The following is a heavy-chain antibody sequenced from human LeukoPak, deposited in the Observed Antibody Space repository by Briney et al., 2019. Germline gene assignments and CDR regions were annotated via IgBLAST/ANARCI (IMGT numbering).Heavy chain of an antibody. CDR3: ASWCSGGNCCPKDY. Sequence: SQTLSLTCAVYAGSLSVHYWSCSRQPPGKGLEWIGEIKPSGRHNYNRSLKRRVPISVDTSQKQLSLKLSSVTLADTAVYYCASWCSGGNCCPKDYWGQGTLVTVSS. CDR1: AGSLSVHY. D-gene: IGHD2-15*01. V-gene: IGHV4-34*01. J-gene: IGHJ4*02. CDR2: IKPSGRH.